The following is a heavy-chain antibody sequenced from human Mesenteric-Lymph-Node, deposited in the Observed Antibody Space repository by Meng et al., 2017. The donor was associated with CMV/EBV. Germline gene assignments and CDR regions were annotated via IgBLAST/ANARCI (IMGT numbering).Heavy chain of an antibody. CDR1: GYTFTGYY. Sequence: ASVKVSCKASGYTFTGYYLHWVRQAPGQGLEWMGWINPNSGGTNYAQKFQGRVTMTRDTSISTAYMELSRLRSDDTAVYYCAKGNPSYDAFDIWGQGTMVTVSS. J-gene: IGHJ3*02. V-gene: IGHV1-2*02. CDR2: INPNSGGT. CDR3: AKGNPSYDAFDI.